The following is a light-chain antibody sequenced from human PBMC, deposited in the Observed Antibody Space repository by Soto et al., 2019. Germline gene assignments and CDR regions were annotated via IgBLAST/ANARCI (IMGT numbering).Light chain of an antibody. V-gene: IGLV2-14*01. J-gene: IGLJ1*01. CDR2: EVS. Sequence: QSALTQPASVSGSPGQSITISCTGTTSDVGASNYVSWYQHHPGKGPKLILYEVSNRPSGVSTRVSGSQSGNTASLTISGLQGEDEADYCCSSYASGNTLFVFGTGTKLPVL. CDR1: TSDVGASNY. CDR3: SSYASGNTLFV.